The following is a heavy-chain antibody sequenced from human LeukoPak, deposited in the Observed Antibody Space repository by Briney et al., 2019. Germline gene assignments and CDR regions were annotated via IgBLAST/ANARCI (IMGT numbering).Heavy chain of an antibody. CDR1: GFTFTGYY. Sequence: GASVTVSCKASGFTFTGYYMHWVRQAPGQGLEWMGWINPNSGGTNYAQKFRGRVTMTRDTSITTAYMELTSLRSDDTAVYYCARDLFYSVSGTYYNVGRVFNYWGQGTLVTVSS. D-gene: IGHD3-10*01. J-gene: IGHJ4*02. CDR3: ARDLFYSVSGTYYNVGRVFNY. V-gene: IGHV1-2*02. CDR2: INPNSGGT.